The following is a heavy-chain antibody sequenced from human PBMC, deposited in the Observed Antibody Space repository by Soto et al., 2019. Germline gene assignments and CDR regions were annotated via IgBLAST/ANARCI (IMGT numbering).Heavy chain of an antibody. D-gene: IGHD2-21*02. CDR1: RGSFSGYY. Sequence: PSETLSLTCAVYRGSFSGYYWSWIRQPPGKGLEWIGYMYHTGSTVYNPSLKSRVTISVDTSKNQFSLKLNAVTAADTAVYYCARDLWGYCGTDCYPLDVWGQGTTVTVSS. V-gene: IGHV4-59*01. J-gene: IGHJ6*02. CDR3: ARDLWGYCGTDCYPLDV. CDR2: MYHTGST.